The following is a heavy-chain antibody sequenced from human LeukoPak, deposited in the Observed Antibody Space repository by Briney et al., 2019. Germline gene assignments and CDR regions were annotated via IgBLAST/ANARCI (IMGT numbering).Heavy chain of an antibody. CDR1: GLTFSSYG. Sequence: GGSLRLSCGAPGLTFSSYGMRWVRQAPGKGLEWVSVISGSGGSTYYADSVKGRFTISRDNSKNTLYLQMNSLRAEDTAVYYCAKVQGVAARRSPFDYWGQGTLVTVSS. CDR3: AKVQGVAARRSPFDY. V-gene: IGHV3-23*01. D-gene: IGHD6-6*01. CDR2: ISGSGGST. J-gene: IGHJ4*02.